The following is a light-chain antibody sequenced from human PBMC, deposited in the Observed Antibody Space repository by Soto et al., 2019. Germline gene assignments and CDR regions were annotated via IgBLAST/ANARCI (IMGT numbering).Light chain of an antibody. V-gene: IGLV2-8*01. CDR1: SSDVGSYNY. CDR3: SSYAGSNNYV. CDR2: ELF. Sequence: QSVLTQPPSASGSPGQSVTISCTGTSSDVGSYNYVSWYQQHPDKAPKLMIYELFKRPSGVPDRFSGSKSGNTASLTVSGLQAEDEADYYCSSYAGSNNYVFGTGTKVTVL. J-gene: IGLJ1*01.